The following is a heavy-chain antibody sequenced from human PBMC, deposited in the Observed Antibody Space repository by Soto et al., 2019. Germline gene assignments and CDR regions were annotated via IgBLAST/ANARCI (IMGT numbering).Heavy chain of an antibody. D-gene: IGHD3-9*01. CDR3: ASLNFDILTGYYAFDL. Sequence: PSETLSLTCAVYGGSFSSYYWSWIRQPPGKGLEWIGYIYYSGSTNYNPSLKSRVTTSLDTSKNQFSLKLSSVTAADTAIYYCASLNFDILTGYYAFDLWGQGTMVTVS. CDR1: GGSFSSYY. CDR2: IYYSGST. V-gene: IGHV4-59*08. J-gene: IGHJ3*01.